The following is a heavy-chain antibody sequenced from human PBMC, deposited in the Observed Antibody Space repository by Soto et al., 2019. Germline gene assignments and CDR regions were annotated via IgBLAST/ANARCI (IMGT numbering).Heavy chain of an antibody. V-gene: IGHV3-33*01. D-gene: IGHD6-13*01. CDR1: GFTFSSYG. CDR3: ASVSWYEYY. J-gene: IGHJ4*02. CDR2: IWYDGSNK. Sequence: QVQLVESGGGVVQPGRSLRLSCAASGFTFSSYGMHWVRKAPGKGLEWVAVIWYDGSNKYYADSVKGRFTISRDNSKNTLYLQMNSLRAEDTAVYYCASVSWYEYYWGQGTLVTVSS.